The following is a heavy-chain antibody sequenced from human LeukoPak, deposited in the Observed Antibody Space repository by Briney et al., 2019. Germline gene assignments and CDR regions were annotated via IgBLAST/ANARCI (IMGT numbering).Heavy chain of an antibody. D-gene: IGHD3-22*01. CDR1: GGSISSTIYY. V-gene: IGHV4-39*01. CDR3: ARTITVIKRYFDF. CDR2: IDYSGST. J-gene: IGHJ4*02. Sequence: SETLSLTCTVSGGSISSTIYYWGWIRQPPGKGLEWIGSIDYSGSTYYNPSLKSRVTISVDTSKDQFSLNLSSVTAADTVVYYCARTITVIKRYFDFWGQGTLVTVSS.